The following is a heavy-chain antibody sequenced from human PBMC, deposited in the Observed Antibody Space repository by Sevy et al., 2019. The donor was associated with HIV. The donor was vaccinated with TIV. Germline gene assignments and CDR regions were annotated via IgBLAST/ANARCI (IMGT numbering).Heavy chain of an antibody. V-gene: IGHV3-30*03. CDR2: ISYDGSDK. D-gene: IGHD1-26*01. J-gene: IGHJ4*02. CDR1: GFNFRIYA. Sequence: GGSLRLSCAASGFNFRIYAMHWVRQAPGKGLEWVAVISYDGSDKFYAESVKGRFPISRDNSKNMVFLQLNSLRGDDTAVYYCATGRQGATYGYWGQGTPVTVSS. CDR3: ATGRQGATYGY.